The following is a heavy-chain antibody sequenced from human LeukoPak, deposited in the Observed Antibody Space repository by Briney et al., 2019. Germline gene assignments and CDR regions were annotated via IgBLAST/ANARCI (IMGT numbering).Heavy chain of an antibody. V-gene: IGHV6-1*01. CDR2: TYYRSKWYN. CDR3: ARDYYRGMDV. J-gene: IGHJ6*02. Sequence: SPTLSLTFAISGDSVSSNSAAWNWIRQSPSRGLEWLGRTYYRSKWYNDDAVSVKSPITINPDTSKNQFSLQLNSVTPVDTAVYYCARDYYRGMDVWGQGTMITVSS. CDR1: GDSVSSNSAA.